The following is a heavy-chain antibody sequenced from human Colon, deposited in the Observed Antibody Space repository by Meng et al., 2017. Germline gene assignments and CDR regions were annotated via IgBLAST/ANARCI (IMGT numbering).Heavy chain of an antibody. V-gene: IGHV4-4*02. CDR1: GGSISSSNW. D-gene: IGHD3-16*01. Sequence: QVQLQESGPGLVKPLGTLSLTCAVSGGSISSSNWWSWVRQPPGKGLEWIGEIYHSGSTNYNPSLKSRVNVSLDTSKNQFSLNVRSVTAADTAVYYCARDYWGSLDFWGQGILVTVSS. CDR3: ARDYWGSLDF. J-gene: IGHJ4*02. CDR2: IYHSGST.